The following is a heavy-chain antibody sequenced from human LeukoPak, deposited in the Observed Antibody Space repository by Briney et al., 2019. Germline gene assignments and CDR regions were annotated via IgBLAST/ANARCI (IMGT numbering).Heavy chain of an antibody. CDR3: ARDRFYVPDY. D-gene: IGHD2/OR15-2a*01. CDR1: GFTFSTYS. J-gene: IGHJ4*02. CDR2: INSDGSST. V-gene: IGHV3-74*01. Sequence: HPGESLRLSCAASGFTFSTYSMHWVRQAPGKGLVWVSLINSDGSSTTYADSVKGRFTISRDNARNTLYLQANSLRAEGTAVYFCARDRFYVPDYWGQGTLVTVSS.